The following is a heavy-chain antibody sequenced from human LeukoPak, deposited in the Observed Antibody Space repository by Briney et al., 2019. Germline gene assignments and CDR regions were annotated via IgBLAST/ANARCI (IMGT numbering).Heavy chain of an antibody. CDR1: GFTFSSHW. V-gene: IGHV3-7*01. CDR3: ARGYSRAAFDI. CDR2: IKQDGSEI. J-gene: IGHJ3*02. Sequence: GESLRLSCGASGFTFSSHWMTWVRQAPGEGLEFVANIKQDGSEINYADSVKGRFTVSRDNAKNSLYLQMNSLRAEDTALYYCARGYSRAAFDIWGQGTMVTVSS. D-gene: IGHD2-15*01.